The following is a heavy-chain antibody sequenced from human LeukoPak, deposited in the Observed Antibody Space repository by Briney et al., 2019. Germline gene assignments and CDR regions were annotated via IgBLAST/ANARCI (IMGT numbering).Heavy chain of an antibody. CDR2: ISSSSSYI. D-gene: IGHD3-22*01. Sequence: PGGSLRLSCAASGFTFSSYSMNWVRQAPGKGLEWVSSISSSSSYIYYADSVKGRFTISRDNAKNSLYLQMNSLRAEDTAVYYCARDQAPTYYYDSSGLSYWGQGTLVTVSS. CDR3: ARDQAPTYYYDSSGLSY. J-gene: IGHJ4*02. CDR1: GFTFSSYS. V-gene: IGHV3-21*01.